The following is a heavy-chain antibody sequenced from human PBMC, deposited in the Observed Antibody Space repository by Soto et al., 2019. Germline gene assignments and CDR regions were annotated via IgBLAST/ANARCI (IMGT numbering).Heavy chain of an antibody. V-gene: IGHV1-18*01. Sequence: QVQLVQSGGEVKKPGASVKVSCKASGYIFTNYDIGWVRQAPGQGLEWMGWISPYSGNTKYTQKVQGRVTMTRETSTETAYVALRRLRSEDTAVYYCVRFAASGWDTGGYWGQGTLVTVSS. J-gene: IGHJ4*02. CDR2: ISPYSGNT. D-gene: IGHD6-19*01. CDR1: GYIFTNYD. CDR3: VRFAASGWDTGGY.